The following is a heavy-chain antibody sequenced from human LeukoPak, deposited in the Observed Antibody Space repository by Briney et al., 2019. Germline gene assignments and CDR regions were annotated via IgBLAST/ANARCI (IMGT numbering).Heavy chain of an antibody. CDR1: GGSISSYY. CDR2: IYYSGST. CDR3: ARHLSYGDPPDAFDI. Sequence: SETLSLTCTVSGGSISSYYWSWIGQPPGKGLEWIGYIYYSGSTNYNPSLKSRVTISVDTSKNQFSLKLSSVTAADTAVYYCARHLSYGDPPDAFDIWGQGTMVTVSS. D-gene: IGHD4-17*01. J-gene: IGHJ3*02. V-gene: IGHV4-59*08.